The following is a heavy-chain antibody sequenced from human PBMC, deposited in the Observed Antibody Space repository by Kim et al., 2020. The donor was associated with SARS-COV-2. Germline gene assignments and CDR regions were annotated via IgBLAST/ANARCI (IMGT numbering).Heavy chain of an antibody. J-gene: IGHJ4*01. CDR1: GFTFSSYT. CDR3: WAEGEYSGFFAEPGFDY. V-gene: IGHV3-48*01. Sequence: GGSLRLSCAASGFTFSSYTMHWVRQAPGQGMGWVSFISSYCSSITYEDSVNGRFTITRENTTKNQFLQKQSLKAADTAAYYYWAEGEYSGFFAEPGFDY. CDR2: ISSYCSSI. D-gene: IGHD5-12*01.